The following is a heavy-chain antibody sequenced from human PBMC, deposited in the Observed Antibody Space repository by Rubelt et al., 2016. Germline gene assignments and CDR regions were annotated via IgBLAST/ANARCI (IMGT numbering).Heavy chain of an antibody. CDR2: IYYSGST. CDR3: AQQGGYYTSYFFDY. J-gene: IGHJ4*02. V-gene: IGHV4-39*01. CDR1: GYSISSSSYY. D-gene: IGHD3-3*01. Sequence: QVQLQESGPGLVKPSETLSLTCTVSGYSISSSSYYWGWIRQPPGKGLEWIGSIYYSGSTYYNPSLKSRVTISVDTSKNQFSLKLSSVTAADTAVYYCAQQGGYYTSYFFDYWGQGTLVTVSS.